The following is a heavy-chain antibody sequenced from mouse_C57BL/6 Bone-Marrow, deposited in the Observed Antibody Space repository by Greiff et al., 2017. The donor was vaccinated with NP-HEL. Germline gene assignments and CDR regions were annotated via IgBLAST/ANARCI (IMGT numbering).Heavy chain of an antibody. V-gene: IGHV1-81*01. J-gene: IGHJ3*01. Sequence: VQLVESGAELARPGASVKLSCKASGYTFTSYGISWVKQRTGQGLEWIGEIYPRSGNTYYNEKFKGKATLTADKSSSTAYMELRSLTSEDSAVYFCARGDYGSWFAYWGQGTLVTVSA. CDR2: IYPRSGNT. CDR3: ARGDYGSWFAY. CDR1: GYTFTSYG. D-gene: IGHD1-1*01.